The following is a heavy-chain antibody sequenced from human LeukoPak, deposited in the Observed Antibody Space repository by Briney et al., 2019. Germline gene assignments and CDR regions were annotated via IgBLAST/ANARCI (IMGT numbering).Heavy chain of an antibody. CDR3: AIATVTTDDAFDI. D-gene: IGHD4-17*01. CDR2: IYHSGST. CDR1: GDSISSYY. Sequence: SETLSLTCTVSGDSISSYYWSWIRQPPGKGLEWIGYIYHSGSTYYNPTLKSRVTISVDRSKNQFSLKLSSVTAADTAVYYCAIATVTTDDAFDIWGQGTMVTVSS. V-gene: IGHV4-59*12. J-gene: IGHJ3*02.